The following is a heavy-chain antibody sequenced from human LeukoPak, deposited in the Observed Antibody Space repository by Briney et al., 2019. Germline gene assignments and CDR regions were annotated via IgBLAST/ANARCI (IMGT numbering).Heavy chain of an antibody. D-gene: IGHD2-2*01. CDR2: INHSGST. J-gene: IGHJ5*02. V-gene: IGHV4-34*01. CDR1: GGSFSGYY. CDR3: ARGPRYCSSNSCQRWWFDP. Sequence: SETLSLTCAVYGGSFSGYYWSWIRQPPGKGLEWIGEINHSGSTNYNPSLKSRVTISVDTSKNQFSLKLSFVTAADTDVYYCARGPRYCSSNSCQRWWFDPWGQGTLVTVSS.